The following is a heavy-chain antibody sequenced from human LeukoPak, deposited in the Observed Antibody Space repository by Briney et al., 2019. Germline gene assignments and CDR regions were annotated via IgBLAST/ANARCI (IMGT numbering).Heavy chain of an antibody. V-gene: IGHV3-23*01. CDR3: AKVGWFGESNGPLDY. J-gene: IGHJ4*02. CDR1: RFTFSSYA. CDR2: VSGSGYST. D-gene: IGHD3-10*01. Sequence: GGSLRLSCAASRFTFSSYAMSWVRQAPGKGLEWVSVVSGSGYSTYYADSVKGRFTISRDNSKNTLYLQMNSLRAEDTAVYYCAKVGWFGESNGPLDYWGQGTLVTVSS.